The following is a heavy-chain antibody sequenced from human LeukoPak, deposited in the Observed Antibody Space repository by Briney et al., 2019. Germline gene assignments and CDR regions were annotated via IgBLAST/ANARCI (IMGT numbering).Heavy chain of an antibody. CDR3: ARTDGWTHNWFDP. CDR2: INPNSGGT. J-gene: IGHJ5*02. Sequence: AASVKVSCKASGYTFTGYYMHWARQAPGQGLEWMGWINPNSGGTNYAQKFQGRVTMTRDTSISTAYMELSRLRSDDTAVYYCARTDGWTHNWFDPWGQGTLVTVSS. D-gene: IGHD6-19*01. V-gene: IGHV1-2*02. CDR1: GYTFTGYY.